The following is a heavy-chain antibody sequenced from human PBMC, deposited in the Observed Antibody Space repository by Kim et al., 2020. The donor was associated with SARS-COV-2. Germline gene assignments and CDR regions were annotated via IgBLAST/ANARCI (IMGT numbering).Heavy chain of an antibody. Sequence: SVKVSCKASGGTFSSYAISWVRQAPGQGLEWMGGIIPIFGTANYAQKFQGRVTITADESTSTAYMELSSLRSEDTAVYYCASPRHNDSPLDYYYWGQGTLVTVSS. CDR3: ASPRHNDSPLDYYY. CDR1: GGTFSSYA. D-gene: IGHD2-2*03. J-gene: IGHJ4*02. V-gene: IGHV1-69*13. CDR2: IIPIFGTA.